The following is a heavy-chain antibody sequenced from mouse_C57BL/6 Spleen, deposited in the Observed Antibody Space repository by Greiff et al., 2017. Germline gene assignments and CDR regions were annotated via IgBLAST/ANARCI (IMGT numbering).Heavy chain of an antibody. CDR3: ARSGYGPYAMDY. CDR2: IYPGDGDT. J-gene: IGHJ4*01. D-gene: IGHD2-10*02. Sequence: QVQLQQSGAELVKPGASVKISCKASGYAFSSYWMNWVKQRPGKGLEWIGQIYPGDGDTNYNGKFKGKATLTADKSSSTAYMQLSSLTSEDSAVYCCARSGYGPYAMDYWGQGTSVTVSS. V-gene: IGHV1-80*01. CDR1: GYAFSSYW.